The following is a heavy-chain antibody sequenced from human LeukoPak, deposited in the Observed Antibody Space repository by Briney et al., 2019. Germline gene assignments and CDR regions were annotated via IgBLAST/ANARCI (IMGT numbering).Heavy chain of an antibody. V-gene: IGHV4-38-2*02. D-gene: IGHD3-16*02. J-gene: IGHJ4*02. CDR2: INHSGST. CDR1: GYSISSGYY. CDR3: ARGRRRDYVWGSYRYTAPNLDY. Sequence: SETLSLTCTVSGYSISSGYYWGWIRQPPGKGLEWIGEINHSGSTNYNPSLKSRVTISVDTSKNQFSLKLSSVTAADTAVYYCARGRRRDYVWGSYRYTAPNLDYWGQGTLVTVSS.